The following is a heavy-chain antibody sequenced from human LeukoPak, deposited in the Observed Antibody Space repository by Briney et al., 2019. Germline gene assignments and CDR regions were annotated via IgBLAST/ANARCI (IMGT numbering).Heavy chain of an antibody. D-gene: IGHD3-10*01. J-gene: IGHJ6*02. V-gene: IGHV1-18*01. CDR1: GYTFTSYG. CDR2: ISAYNGNT. Sequence: ASVKVSCKASGYTFTSYGISWVRQAPGQGLEWMGWISAYNGNTNYAQKLQGRVTMTTDTSTSTAYMELRSLRSDDTAVYYCARDWPRRITHYYYGMDVWGQGTTVTVSS. CDR3: ARDWPRRITHYYYGMDV.